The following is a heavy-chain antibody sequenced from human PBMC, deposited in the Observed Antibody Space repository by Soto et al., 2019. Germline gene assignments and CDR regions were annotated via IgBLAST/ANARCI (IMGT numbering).Heavy chain of an antibody. D-gene: IGHD1-26*01. J-gene: IGHJ4*02. CDR3: AIVVGVGANPLAYYFDY. CDR1: GGSISSGGYY. Sequence: QVQLQASGPGLVKPSQTLSLTCTVSGGSISSGGYYWSWIRQHPGKGLEWIGYIYYSGSTYYNPSLQSLVTITVHTAKNQFSLNLSSVTAADTAGYYCAIVVGVGANPLAYYFDYWGQGTLVTVSS. CDR2: IYYSGST. V-gene: IGHV4-31*01.